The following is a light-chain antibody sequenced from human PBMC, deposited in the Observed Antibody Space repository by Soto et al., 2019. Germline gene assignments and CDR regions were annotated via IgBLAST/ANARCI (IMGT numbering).Light chain of an antibody. Sequence: QSALTQPASVSGSPGQSITISCTGTSSDVGAYDYVSWYQQHPDKAPKLMIYEVSNRPSGVSNRFSGSKSVNTATLTISGLQDEEEAYYCCRSYTSSRPRVFGTGTKLTVL. V-gene: IGLV2-14*03. J-gene: IGLJ1*01. CDR2: EVS. CDR1: SSDVGAYDY. CDR3: RSYTSSRPRV.